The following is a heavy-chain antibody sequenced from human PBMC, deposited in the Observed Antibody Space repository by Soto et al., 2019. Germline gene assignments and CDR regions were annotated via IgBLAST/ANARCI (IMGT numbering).Heavy chain of an antibody. J-gene: IGHJ5*02. CDR1: GYTFSSHG. CDR2: VSGDNGNT. D-gene: IGHD2-15*01. Sequence: QVQLVQSGAEVKKPGTSVKVSCTASGYTFSSHGISWVRQAPGQGLQWIGWVSGDNGNTNYAQSLQGRVTMTTDTSTNTGHMELRSLRSDDTAVYYCARDLGYCRSGTCQREWFAPRGQGTLVIVSS. CDR3: ARDLGYCRSGTCQREWFAP. V-gene: IGHV1-18*01.